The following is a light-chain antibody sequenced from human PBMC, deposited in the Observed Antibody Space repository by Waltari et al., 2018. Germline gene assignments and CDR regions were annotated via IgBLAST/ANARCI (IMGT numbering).Light chain of an antibody. J-gene: IGLJ3*02. V-gene: IGLV1-47*01. CDR2: RND. CDR3: AAWDNSLSGWV. Sequence: QSVLTQPPSASGTPGQRVTISCSGISSNIGNNYLFWYQQLPGTAPKLLIYRNDQRPSGVPDRFSGSKSVTSASLAIGGLRSEDEADYHCAAWDNSLSGWVFGEGTKLTVL. CDR1: SSNIGNNY.